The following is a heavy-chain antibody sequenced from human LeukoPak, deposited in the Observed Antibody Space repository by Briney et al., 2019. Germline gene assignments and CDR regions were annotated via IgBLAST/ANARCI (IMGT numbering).Heavy chain of an antibody. CDR1: GFTFSSYA. Sequence: GGSLRLSCAASGFTFSSYAMSWVRQAPGKGLEWVSAISGSGVSTYYADSVKGRFTISRDNSKNTLYLQMNSLRAEDTAVYYCAKGLAVARYYFDYWGQGTLVTVSS. V-gene: IGHV3-23*01. CDR2: ISGSGVST. CDR3: AKGLAVARYYFDY. D-gene: IGHD6-19*01. J-gene: IGHJ4*02.